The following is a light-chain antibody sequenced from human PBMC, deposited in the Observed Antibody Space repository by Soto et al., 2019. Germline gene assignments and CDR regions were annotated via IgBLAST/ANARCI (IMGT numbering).Light chain of an antibody. V-gene: IGKV1-5*01. CDR2: GSS. CDR3: QQSFTAPIT. J-gene: IGKJ5*01. Sequence: DIQMTQSPSTLSASVGDRVTITCRASQSISSWLAWYQQKPGEAPKLLIYGSSSLHYGVPSRFSGSGSGSAFTLTISSLQPEDSATYYCQQSFTAPITFGQGTRLEI. CDR1: QSISSW.